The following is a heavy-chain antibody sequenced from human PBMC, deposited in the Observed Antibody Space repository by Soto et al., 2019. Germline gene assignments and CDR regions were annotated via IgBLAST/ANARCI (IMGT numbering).Heavy chain of an antibody. Sequence: QVQLVESGGGVVQPGRSLRLSCAASGFTFSSHAMHWVRQAPGKGLEWVAVISYDGSNKYYADSVKGRFTISRDNSKNTLYLQMNSLRAEDTAVYYCARDGSRGSYCFDYWGQGTLVTVSS. J-gene: IGHJ4*02. D-gene: IGHD1-26*01. CDR2: ISYDGSNK. CDR1: GFTFSSHA. CDR3: ARDGSRGSYCFDY. V-gene: IGHV3-30-3*01.